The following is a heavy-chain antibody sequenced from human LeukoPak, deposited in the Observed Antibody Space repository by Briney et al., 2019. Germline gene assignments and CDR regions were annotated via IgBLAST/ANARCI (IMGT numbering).Heavy chain of an antibody. J-gene: IGHJ3*02. CDR3: ARRCYYSGADSFDI. D-gene: IGHD2-21*01. CDR1: GYSFTSYW. CDR2: IDPSDSYT. Sequence: HVESLKISCKGSGYSFTSYWISWVRQMPGKGLEWMGRIDPSDSYTNYSPSFQGHVTISADKSISTAYVQWHSLKASDTAMYYCARRCYYSGADSFDIWGQATMVTVPS. V-gene: IGHV5-10-1*01.